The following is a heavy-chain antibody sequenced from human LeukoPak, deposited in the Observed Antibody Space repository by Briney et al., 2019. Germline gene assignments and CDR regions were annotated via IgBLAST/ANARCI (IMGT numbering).Heavy chain of an antibody. D-gene: IGHD2-2*01. CDR1: GGSFSGYY. Sequence: SETLSLTCAVYGGSFSGYYWSWIRQPPGKGLEWIGEINHSGSTNYNPSLKSRVTISVDTSKNQFSLKLSSVTAADTAVYYCARTLIVVVPAAFYYYYGMDVWGQGTTVTVSS. V-gene: IGHV4-34*01. J-gene: IGHJ6*02. CDR2: INHSGST. CDR3: ARTLIVVVPAAFYYYYGMDV.